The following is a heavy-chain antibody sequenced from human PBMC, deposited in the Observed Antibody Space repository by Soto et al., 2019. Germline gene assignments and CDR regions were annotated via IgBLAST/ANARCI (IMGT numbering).Heavy chain of an antibody. CDR2: IYHSGST. Sequence: SETLSLTCTVSGDSISRGDYYWTWIRQRPGKGLEWIGYIYHSGSTYYSPSLRSRATISLDTSKNQFSLKVNSVTAADTAVYYCARETPGTVTSGIDSWGQGTLVTVSS. J-gene: IGHJ4*02. CDR3: ARETPGTVTSGIDS. CDR1: GDSISRGDYY. D-gene: IGHD1-1*01. V-gene: IGHV4-31*03.